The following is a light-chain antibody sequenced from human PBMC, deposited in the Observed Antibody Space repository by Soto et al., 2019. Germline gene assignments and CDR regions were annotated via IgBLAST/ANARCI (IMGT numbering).Light chain of an antibody. Sequence: DIKMTQSPSTLSSSVGDRVTITCRASQTISTWLAWYQQKPGKAPKVLIYDASTLESGVPSRLSGSGSGTEFTLTISGLQPDDFATYYCQQYDSLWTFGQGTKVDIK. V-gene: IGKV1-5*01. CDR1: QTISTW. CDR2: DAS. CDR3: QQYDSLWT. J-gene: IGKJ1*01.